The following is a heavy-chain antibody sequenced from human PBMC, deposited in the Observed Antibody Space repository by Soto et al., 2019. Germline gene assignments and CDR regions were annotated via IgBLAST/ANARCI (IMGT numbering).Heavy chain of an antibody. CDR3: ARGVDTAMVRPFDY. D-gene: IGHD5-18*01. Sequence: SETLSLTCAVYGGSFSGYYWSWIRQPPGKGLEWIGEINHSGSTNYNPSLKSRVTISVDTSKNQFSLKLSSVTAADTAVYYCARGVDTAMVRPFDYWGQGTLVTVSS. J-gene: IGHJ4*02. V-gene: IGHV4-34*01. CDR1: GGSFSGYY. CDR2: INHSGST.